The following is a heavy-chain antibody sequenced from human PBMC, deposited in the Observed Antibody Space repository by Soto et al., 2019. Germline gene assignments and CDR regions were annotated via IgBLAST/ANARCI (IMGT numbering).Heavy chain of an antibody. V-gene: IGHV3-48*03. CDR3: ASPLVTAPHDAFDI. D-gene: IGHD2-21*02. CDR1: GFTFSTYE. CDR2: ISNSGNTI. Sequence: GGSLRLSCAASGFTFSTYEMNWVRQAPGKGLEWVSYISNSGNTIYYADSVEGRFTVSRDNSKNSLYLQMNSLRAEDTAVYYCASPLVTAPHDAFDIWGRGTMVTVSS. J-gene: IGHJ3*02.